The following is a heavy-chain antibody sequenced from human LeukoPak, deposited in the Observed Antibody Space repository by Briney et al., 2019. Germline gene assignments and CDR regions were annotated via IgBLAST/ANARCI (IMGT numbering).Heavy chain of an antibody. D-gene: IGHD5-18*01. V-gene: IGHV4-30-4*01. CDR1: GGSISSGDYY. CDR3: ARGASSVDTAMD. CDR2: IYYSGST. Sequence: SQTLSLTCTVSGGSISSGDYYWSWIRQPPGKGLEWIGYIYYSGSTYYNPSLKSRVTISVDTSKNQFSLKLSSVTAADTAVCYCARGASSVDTAMDWGQGTLVTVSS. J-gene: IGHJ4*02.